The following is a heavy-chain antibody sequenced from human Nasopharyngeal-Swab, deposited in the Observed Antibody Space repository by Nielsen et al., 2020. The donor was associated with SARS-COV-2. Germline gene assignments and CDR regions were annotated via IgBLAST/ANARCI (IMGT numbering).Heavy chain of an antibody. V-gene: IGHV3-15*01. J-gene: IGHJ4*02. CDR3: RTELKRELTPINI. CDR1: GFAFSNAW. Sequence: GESLKISCAASGFAFSNAWMSWVRQAPGKGLEWVGRIKGKTDGGTAEYAAPVKGRFTMSRDDSKDTLYLQMDSLKIEDTAVCYCRTELKRELTPINIRGQGTLVTVSS. D-gene: IGHD1-26*01. CDR2: IKGKTDGGTA.